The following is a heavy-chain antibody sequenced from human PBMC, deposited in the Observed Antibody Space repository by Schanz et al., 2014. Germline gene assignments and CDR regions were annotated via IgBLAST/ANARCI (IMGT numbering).Heavy chain of an antibody. CDR1: GFIFRSFG. CDR2: ISGSGAST. D-gene: IGHD2-21*01. V-gene: IGHV3-NL1*01. Sequence: QGQLVESGGGVVQPGKSLRLSCATSGFIFRSFGIHWVRQAPGKGLEWVSGISGSGASTYYADSVKSRFTISRDNSRNTLYLQMNSLRAEDTAVYYCARDGYSVVVISPTESFDIWGQGTMVTVSP. J-gene: IGHJ3*02. CDR3: ARDGYSVVVISPTESFDI.